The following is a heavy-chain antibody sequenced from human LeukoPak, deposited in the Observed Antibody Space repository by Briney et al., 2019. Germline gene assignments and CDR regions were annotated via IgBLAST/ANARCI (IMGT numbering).Heavy chain of an antibody. CDR2: IYHSGST. CDR1: GGSISSSNW. J-gene: IGHJ4*02. Sequence: SETLSLTCAVSGGSISSSNWWSWVRQPPGKGLEWIGEIYHSGSTNYNPSLKSRVTISVDTSKNQFSLKLSSVTAADTAVYYCARVGGAAAGSFNYWGQGTLVTVSS. CDR3: ARVGGAAAGSFNY. D-gene: IGHD6-13*01. V-gene: IGHV4-4*02.